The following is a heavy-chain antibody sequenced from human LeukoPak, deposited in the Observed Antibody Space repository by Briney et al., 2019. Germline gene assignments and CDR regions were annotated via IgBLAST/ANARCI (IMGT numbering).Heavy chain of an antibody. D-gene: IGHD1-26*01. J-gene: IGHJ3*02. CDR2: IIPIFGTA. V-gene: IGHV1-69*01. CDR3: ARWVVGAMGAFDI. CDR1: GGTFSSYA. Sequence: ASVKVSCKASGGTFSSYAISWVRQAPGQGLEWMGGIIPIFGTANYAQKFQGRVTITADEPTSTAYMELSSLRAEDTAVYYCARWVVGAMGAFDIWGQGTMVTVSS.